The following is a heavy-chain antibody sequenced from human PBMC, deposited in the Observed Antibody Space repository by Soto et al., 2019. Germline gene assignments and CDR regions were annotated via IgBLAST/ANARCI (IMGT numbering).Heavy chain of an antibody. CDR2: ISYDGSNK. CDR1: GFTFSSYG. V-gene: IGHV3-30*18. J-gene: IGHJ6*02. Sequence: GGSLRLSCAASGFTFSSYGMHWVRQAPGKGLEWVAVISYDGSNKYYADSVKGRFTISRDNSKNTLYLQMNSLRAEDTAVYYCANGIAVALNYYYYGMDVWGQGTTVTVSS. CDR3: ANGIAVALNYYYYGMDV. D-gene: IGHD6-19*01.